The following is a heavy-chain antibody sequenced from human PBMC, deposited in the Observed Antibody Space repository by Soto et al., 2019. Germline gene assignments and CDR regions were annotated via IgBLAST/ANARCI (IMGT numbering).Heavy chain of an antibody. D-gene: IGHD3-10*01. J-gene: IGHJ3*02. CDR3: ASSVVIDPGYVRAFDI. CDR2: IIPILGIA. Sequence: QVQLVQSGAEVKKPGSSVKVSCKASGGTFSSYTISWVRQAPGQGLEWMGRIIPILGIANYAQKFRGRVTITADKTTSTAYMELSSLRSEDTAVYYWASSVVIDPGYVRAFDIWGQGTMVAVSS. V-gene: IGHV1-69*02. CDR1: GGTFSSYT.